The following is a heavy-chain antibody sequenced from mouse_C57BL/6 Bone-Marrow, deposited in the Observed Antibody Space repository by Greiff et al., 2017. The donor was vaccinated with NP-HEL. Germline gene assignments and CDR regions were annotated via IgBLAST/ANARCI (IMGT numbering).Heavy chain of an antibody. V-gene: IGHV1-61*01. CDR2: IYPSDSET. CDR1: GYTFTSYW. J-gene: IGHJ2*01. CDR3: ARRESSSSYYFDY. Sequence: QQSCKASGYTFTSYWMDWVKQRPGQGLEWIGNIYPSDSETHYNQKFKDKATLTVDKSSSTAYMQLSSLTSEDSAVYYCARRESSSSYYFDYWGQGTTLTVSS. D-gene: IGHD1-3*01.